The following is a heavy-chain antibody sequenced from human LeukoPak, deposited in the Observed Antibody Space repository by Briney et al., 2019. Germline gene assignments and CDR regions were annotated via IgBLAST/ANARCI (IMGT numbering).Heavy chain of an antibody. CDR3: ARRRGYYDSSGYYGHFDY. CDR2: IYYSGST. J-gene: IGHJ4*02. V-gene: IGHV4-59*01. CDR1: GGSISSYY. Sequence: PSETLSLTCTVSGGSISSYYWSWIRQPQGKGLEWIGYIYYSGSTNYNRSLKSRVTISVGTSKNQFSLKLSSVTAADTAVYYCARRRGYYDSSGYYGHFDYWGQGTLVTVSS. D-gene: IGHD3-22*01.